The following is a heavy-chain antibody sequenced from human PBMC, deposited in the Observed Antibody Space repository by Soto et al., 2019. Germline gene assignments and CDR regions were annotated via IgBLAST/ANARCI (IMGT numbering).Heavy chain of an antibody. J-gene: IGHJ4*02. V-gene: IGHV3-23*01. D-gene: IGHD2-2*01. CDR1: GFTFSSYA. CDR3: ANGPSRGGYCSSTSCPGLDY. CDR2: ISGSGGST. Sequence: PVGSLRLSCAASGFTFSSYAMSWVRQAPGKGLEWVSAISGSGGSTYYADSVKGRFTISRDNSKNTLYLQMNSLRAEDTAVYYCANGPSRGGYCSSTSCPGLDYWGQGTLVTVSS.